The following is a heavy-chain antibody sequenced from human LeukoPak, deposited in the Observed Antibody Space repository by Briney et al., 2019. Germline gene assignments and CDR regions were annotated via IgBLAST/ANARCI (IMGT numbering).Heavy chain of an antibody. CDR3: AKDLGHCGGDWYSGDY. CDR1: GFTFSSYG. D-gene: IGHD2-21*02. J-gene: IGHJ4*02. V-gene: IGHV3-30*18. CDR2: ISYDGSNK. Sequence: GGSLRLSCAASGFTFSSYGMHWVRQAPGKGLEWVAVISYDGSNKYYADSVKGRFTISRDNSKNTLYLQMNSLRAEDTAVYYGAKDLGHCGGDWYSGDYWGQGTLVTVSS.